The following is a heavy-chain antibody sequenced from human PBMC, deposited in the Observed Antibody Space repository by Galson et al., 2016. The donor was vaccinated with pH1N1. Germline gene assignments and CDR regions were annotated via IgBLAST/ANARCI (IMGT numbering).Heavy chain of an antibody. CDR1: GFSLSTRGMS. Sequence: PALVKHPQTLTLTCTFSGFSLSTRGMSVSWIRQPPGKALEWLALSDWDDDKAYSTSLKTRLTISKDTSKNQVVLTMTNVDPVDTATYFCATWFGKSLYGLHTGAFDFWGQGTMVTVSS. J-gene: IGHJ3*01. CDR3: ATWFGKSLYGLHTGAFDF. V-gene: IGHV2-70*13. CDR2: SDWDDDK. D-gene: IGHD3-10*01.